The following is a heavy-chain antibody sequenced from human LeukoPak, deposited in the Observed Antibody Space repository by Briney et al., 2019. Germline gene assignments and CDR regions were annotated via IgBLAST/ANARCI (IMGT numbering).Heavy chain of an antibody. CDR3: ARLATRTAFDY. CDR1: GGSFSGYY. D-gene: IGHD1-26*01. J-gene: IGHJ4*02. CDR2: INHSGST. Sequence: SETLSLTCAVYGGSFSGYYWSWIRQPPGEGLEWIGEINHSGSTNYNPSLKSRVTISVDTSKNQFSLKLSSVTAADTAVYYCARLATRTAFDYWGQGTLVTVSS. V-gene: IGHV4-34*01.